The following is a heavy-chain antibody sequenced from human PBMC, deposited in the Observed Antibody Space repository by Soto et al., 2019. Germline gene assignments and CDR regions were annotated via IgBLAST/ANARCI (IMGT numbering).Heavy chain of an antibody. J-gene: IGHJ4*02. CDR3: ARWGTTGGLDV. Sequence: ESRGGVVQPGTSLRLSCVGSGFTFRSFVIHWVRQAPGKGLEWVALTSYDGSNKYYDDSVKGRFTISRDNSRNTVDLQMDSLRLEDTALYYCARWGTTGGLDVWGQGTLVSVSS. V-gene: IGHV3-30*19. CDR2: TSYDGSNK. D-gene: IGHD3-16*01. CDR1: GFTFRSFV.